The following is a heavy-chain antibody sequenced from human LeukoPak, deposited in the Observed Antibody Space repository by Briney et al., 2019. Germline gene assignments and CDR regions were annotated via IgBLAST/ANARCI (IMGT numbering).Heavy chain of an antibody. CDR3: ARGSASSGWTY. V-gene: IGHV1-69*04. J-gene: IGHJ4*02. CDR2: IIPILGIA. Sequence: GSSVKVSCKASGGTFSSYAISWVRQAPGQGLEWMGRIIPILGIANYAQKFQGRVTITADKSTSTAYMELSSLRSEDTAVYYCARGSASSGWTYWGQGTLVTVSS. D-gene: IGHD6-19*01. CDR1: GGTFSSYA.